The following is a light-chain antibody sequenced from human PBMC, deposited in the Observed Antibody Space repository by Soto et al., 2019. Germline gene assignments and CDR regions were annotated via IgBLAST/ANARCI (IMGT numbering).Light chain of an antibody. J-gene: IGLJ2*01. CDR3: SSYGGSNTVV. CDR1: SSDVGGYNY. Sequence: QSALTQPPSASGSPGQSVTISCTGSSSDVGGYNYVSWYQQHPGKAPKLMIYEVSKRPSGVPGRLSGSKSGNTASLTVSGLQAEDEGDYYCSSYGGSNTVVFGGGTKLTVL. V-gene: IGLV2-8*01. CDR2: EVS.